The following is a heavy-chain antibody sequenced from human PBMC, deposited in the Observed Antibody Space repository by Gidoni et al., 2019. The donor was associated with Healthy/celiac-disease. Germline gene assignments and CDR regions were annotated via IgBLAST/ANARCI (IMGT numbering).Heavy chain of an antibody. CDR3: ARARVSHPDY. J-gene: IGHJ4*02. V-gene: IGHV3-48*02. D-gene: IGHD6-13*01. CDR2: ISSSSSTI. CDR1: GFTFSSYS. Sequence: EVQLVESGGGLVQPGGSLRLSCAASGFTFSSYSMNWVRQAQGKGWEWVSYISSSSSTIYYADSVKGRFTISRDNAKNSLYLQMNSLRDEDTAVYYCARARVSHPDYWGQGTLVTVSS.